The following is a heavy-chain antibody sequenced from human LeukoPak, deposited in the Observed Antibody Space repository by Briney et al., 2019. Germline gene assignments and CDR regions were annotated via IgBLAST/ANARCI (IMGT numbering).Heavy chain of an antibody. CDR2: ISSSGANK. V-gene: IGHV3-23*01. D-gene: IGHD3-3*01. Sequence: GGSLRLSCAASGFIFSTYAMNWVRQAPGKGLEWVSLISSSGANKHYADSVKGRFTISRDNSKNTLYLQVNSLRPEDTAMYYCARWRPIDAFDIWGQGTMVIVSS. J-gene: IGHJ3*02. CDR3: ARWRPIDAFDI. CDR1: GFIFSTYA.